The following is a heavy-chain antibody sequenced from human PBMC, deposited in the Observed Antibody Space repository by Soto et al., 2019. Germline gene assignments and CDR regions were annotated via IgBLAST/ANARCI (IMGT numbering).Heavy chain of an antibody. D-gene: IGHD3-10*01. V-gene: IGHV4-38-2*01. CDR1: GYSISSGHY. CDR2: IYHRGSA. CDR3: ARAPGTMVRGVTFDY. Sequence: SETLSLTCAVSGYSISSGHYWGWMRQPPGKGLEWIGSIYHRGSAYYNPSLEGRVTISLDTSKNQFSLKLSSVTAADTAVYYCARAPGTMVRGVTFDYWGQGTLVTVSS. J-gene: IGHJ4*02.